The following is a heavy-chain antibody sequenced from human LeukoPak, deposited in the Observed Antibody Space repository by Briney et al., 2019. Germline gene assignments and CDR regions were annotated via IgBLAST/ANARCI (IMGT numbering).Heavy chain of an antibody. CDR2: IYYTGST. V-gene: IGHV4-59*08. Sequence: PSETLSLTCTVSGGSISGYFWSWIRQPPGKGLEWIGYIYYTGSTNFNPSLKSRVTISVDTSKNQFSLKLTSVTAAGSAVYYCARQTAYYYPFDFWGQGTLVTVSS. CDR3: ARQTAYYYPFDF. D-gene: IGHD3-9*01. J-gene: IGHJ4*02. CDR1: GGSISGYF.